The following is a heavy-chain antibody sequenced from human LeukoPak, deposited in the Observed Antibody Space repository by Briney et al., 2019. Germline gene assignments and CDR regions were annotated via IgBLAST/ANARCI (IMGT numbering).Heavy chain of an antibody. D-gene: IGHD2-15*01. CDR3: AGEGSRYCSGGSCYFS. CDR1: GGSISSGSYY. J-gene: IGHJ5*02. Sequence: PSQTLSLTCTVSGGSISSGSYYWSWLRQPAGKGLEWIGRIYTSGSTNYNPSLKSRVTIPVDTSKNQFSLKLSSVTAADTAVYYCAGEGSRYCSGGSCYFSWGQGTLVTVSS. V-gene: IGHV4-61*02. CDR2: IYTSGST.